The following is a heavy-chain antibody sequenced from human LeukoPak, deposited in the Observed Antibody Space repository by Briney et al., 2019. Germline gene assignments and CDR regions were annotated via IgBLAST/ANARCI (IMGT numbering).Heavy chain of an antibody. D-gene: IGHD1-26*01. CDR3: ARVEWELLLNDY. J-gene: IGHJ4*02. CDR1: GYTFTSYG. Sequence: ASVKVSCKASGYTFTSYGISWVRQAPGQGLEWMGWISAYNGNTNYAQKLQGRVTMTTDTSTSTAYMELRGLRSDDTAVYYCARVEWELLLNDYWGQGTLVTVSS. V-gene: IGHV1-18*01. CDR2: ISAYNGNT.